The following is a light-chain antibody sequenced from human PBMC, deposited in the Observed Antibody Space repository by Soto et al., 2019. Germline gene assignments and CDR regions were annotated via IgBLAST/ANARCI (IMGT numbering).Light chain of an antibody. Sequence: QSALTQPASVSGSPGQSIAISCTGTRSDVGAYNYVSWYQQHPGKAPKLMISEVTNRPSGVSDRFSGSKSGSTASLTISGLQAEDEADYYCSSYTSSTTLVFGGGTKLTVL. CDR3: SSYTSSTTLV. CDR1: RSDVGAYNY. V-gene: IGLV2-14*01. J-gene: IGLJ2*01. CDR2: EVT.